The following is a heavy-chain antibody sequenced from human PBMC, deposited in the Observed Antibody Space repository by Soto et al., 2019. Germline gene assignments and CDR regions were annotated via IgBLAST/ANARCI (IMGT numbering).Heavy chain of an antibody. J-gene: IGHJ5*02. CDR1: GGTFSSYA. CDR3: ARLGDCSVGSCRPKYNWFDP. V-gene: IGHV1-69*01. Sequence: QVQLVQSGAEVKKPGSSVKVSYKASGGTFSSYAISWVRQAPGQGLEWMGGIIPIFGTANYAQKFQGRVRITADESTSTAYMELSSLRSEDTAVYYCARLGDCSVGSCRPKYNWFDPWGQGTLVTVSS. CDR2: IIPIFGTA. D-gene: IGHD2-15*01.